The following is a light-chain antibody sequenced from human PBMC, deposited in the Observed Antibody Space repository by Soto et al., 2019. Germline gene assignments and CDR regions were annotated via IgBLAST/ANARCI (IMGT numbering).Light chain of an antibody. CDR1: SSDVGNYNY. CDR2: MVS. Sequence: QSALTQPASVSGSPGQSITISCTGTSSDVGNYNYVSWYQQYPGRVPKLLIDMVSNRPSGVSNRFSGSKSGNTASLTISGLQAEDEADYFCTSPTPGSLDVFGAGTKLTVL. V-gene: IGLV2-14*01. J-gene: IGLJ1*01. CDR3: TSPTPGSLDV.